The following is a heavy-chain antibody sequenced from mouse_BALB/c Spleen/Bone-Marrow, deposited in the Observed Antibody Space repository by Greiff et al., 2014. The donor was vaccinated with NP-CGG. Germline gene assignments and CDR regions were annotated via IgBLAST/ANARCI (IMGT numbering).Heavy chain of an antibody. CDR2: IYPSDSYT. CDR1: GYTFTSYW. D-gene: IGHD2-3*01. Sequence: QVQLQQSGAELVRPGASVKLSCKASGYTFTSYWIRWVKQRPGQGLEWIGNIYPSDSYTNYNQKFKDKATLTVDKSSSTAYMQLSSPTSEDSAVYYCTRDDGSFAYWGQGTLVTVSA. V-gene: IGHV1-69*02. CDR3: TRDDGSFAY. J-gene: IGHJ3*01.